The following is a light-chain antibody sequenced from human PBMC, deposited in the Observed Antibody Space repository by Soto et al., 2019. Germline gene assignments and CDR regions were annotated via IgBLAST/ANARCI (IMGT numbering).Light chain of an antibody. CDR1: QSVSSSY. CDR2: GAS. CDR3: QHVAT. V-gene: IGKV3-20*01. Sequence: ESVLTQSPGTLSLSPGERATLSCRASQSVSSSYLAWYQQKPGQAPRLLIYGASSGATGIPDRFSGSGSGTDFTLTISRLEPEDFAVYYCQHVATFGQGTRLEIK. J-gene: IGKJ5*01.